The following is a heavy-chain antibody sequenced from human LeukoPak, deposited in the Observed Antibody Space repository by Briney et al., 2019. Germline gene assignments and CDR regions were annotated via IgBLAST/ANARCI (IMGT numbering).Heavy chain of an antibody. J-gene: IGHJ5*02. D-gene: IGHD4-17*01. CDR1: GFTFRTYG. CDR2: IRYDGSNK. V-gene: IGHV3-30*02. CDR3: ARDRSSTVTSYWFDP. Sequence: GGSLRLSCAASGFTFRTYGMHWVRQAPGKGLEWVAFIRYDGSNKYYADSVKGRFTISRDNSKNTLYLQMNSLRAEDTAVYYCARDRSSTVTSYWFDPWGQGTLVTVSS.